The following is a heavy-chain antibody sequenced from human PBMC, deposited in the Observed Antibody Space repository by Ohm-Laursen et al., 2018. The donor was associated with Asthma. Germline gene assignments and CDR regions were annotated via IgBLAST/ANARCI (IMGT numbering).Heavy chain of an antibody. J-gene: IGHJ4*02. Sequence: TLSLTCTVSGGSITSGPFYWGWIRQHPGKGLEWIGYIYYSGSTYYNPSLKSRVTISIDTSKNQFSLKLSSVTAADTAVYYCAREDFDWPPGYCDYWGQGTLVTVSS. V-gene: IGHV4-31*03. CDR3: AREDFDWPPGYCDY. D-gene: IGHD3-9*01. CDR1: GGSITSGPFY. CDR2: IYYSGST.